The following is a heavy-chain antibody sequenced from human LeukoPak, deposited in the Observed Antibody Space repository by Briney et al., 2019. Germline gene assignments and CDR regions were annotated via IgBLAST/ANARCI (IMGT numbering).Heavy chain of an antibody. D-gene: IGHD4-17*01. CDR3: ARTLPAVTTRPDY. J-gene: IGHJ4*02. CDR1: GYTFTSYG. Sequence: ASVKVSCKASGYTFTSYGVSWVRQAPGQGLKWIGWISGYNGNTNYAQEVQGRVTVTTGTSTSTAYMELRSLRSDDTAVYYCARTLPAVTTRPDYWGQGTLVTVSS. V-gene: IGHV1-18*01. CDR2: ISGYNGNT.